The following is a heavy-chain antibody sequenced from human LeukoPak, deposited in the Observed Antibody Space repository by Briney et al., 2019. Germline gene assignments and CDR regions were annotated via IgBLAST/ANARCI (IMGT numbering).Heavy chain of an antibody. CDR3: ARDLRGYSSSWHYFDY. CDR2: ISSSGSTI. Sequence: PGGSLRLSCAASGFTFSDYYMSWLRQAPGKGREWVSYISSSGSTIYYADSVKGRFTISRDNAKNSLYLQMNSLRAEDTAVYYCARDLRGYSSSWHYFDYWGQGTLVTVSS. V-gene: IGHV3-11*04. CDR1: GFTFSDYY. D-gene: IGHD6-13*01. J-gene: IGHJ4*02.